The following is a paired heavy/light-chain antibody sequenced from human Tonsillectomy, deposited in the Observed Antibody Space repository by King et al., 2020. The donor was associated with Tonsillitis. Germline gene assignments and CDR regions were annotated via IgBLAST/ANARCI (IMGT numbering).Heavy chain of an antibody. CDR1: GFTFSTYA. CDR3: AKVPFLFGYYYYYYMDV. CDR2: ISGSGDST. V-gene: IGHV3-23*01. D-gene: IGHD3-16*01. Sequence: EVQLLESGGGLVQPGGSLRLSCAASGFTFSTYAMTWVRQAPGKGLEWVSAISGSGDSTYYADSVKGRFTISRDNSKNTLYLQMNSLRAEDTAVYYCAKVPFLFGYYYYYYMDVWGKGTTVTVSS. J-gene: IGHJ6*03.
Light chain of an antibody. CDR3: QQRSNWPPLT. CDR1: QSVGSY. CDR2: DAS. J-gene: IGKJ4*01. V-gene: IGKV3-11*01. Sequence: EIVLTQSPATLSLSPGERATLSCRASQSVGSYLAWYQQKPGQAPRLLIYDASNRATGIPARFSGSGSGTDFTLTISSLEPEDFAVYYCQQRSNWPPLTFGGGTKVEIK.